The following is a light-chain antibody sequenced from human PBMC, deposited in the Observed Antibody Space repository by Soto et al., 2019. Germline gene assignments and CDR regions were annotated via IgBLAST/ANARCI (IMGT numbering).Light chain of an antibody. Sequence: DIQMTQSPSTLSASVGARVTITCRASQSVSNWLDWYQQKRGKAPELLIYDASSLKSGVPSRFSGSGSGTEFTLTISSLQPDDFATYYCQQYNTYSAFGQGTKVEIK. V-gene: IGKV1-5*01. CDR3: QQYNTYSA. CDR1: QSVSNW. J-gene: IGKJ1*01. CDR2: DAS.